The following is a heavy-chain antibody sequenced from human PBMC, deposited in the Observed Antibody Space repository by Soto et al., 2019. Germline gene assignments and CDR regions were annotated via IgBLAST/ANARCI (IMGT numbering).Heavy chain of an antibody. Sequence: ASVKVSCKASGYTFTSYGISWVRQAPGQGLEWMGWISAYNGNTNYAQKLQGRVTMTTDTSTSTAYMELRSLRSDDTAVYYCRRDCGVDCEFYYHYVMAVGGQGTTDTGSS. CDR3: RRDCGVDCEFYYHYVMAV. CDR1: GYTFTSYG. J-gene: IGHJ6*02. D-gene: IGHD2-21*02. CDR2: ISAYNGNT. V-gene: IGHV1-18*01.